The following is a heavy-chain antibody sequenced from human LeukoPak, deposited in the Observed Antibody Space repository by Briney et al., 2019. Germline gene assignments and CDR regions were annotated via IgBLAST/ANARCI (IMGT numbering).Heavy chain of an antibody. V-gene: IGHV3-53*01. CDR1: GFTVSSNY. CDR3: ANYYDSSGPPAGASDI. CDR2: IYSGGSA. J-gene: IGHJ3*02. D-gene: IGHD3-22*01. Sequence: GGSLRLSCAASGFTVSSNYMNWVRQAPGKGLEWVSVIYSGGSAHYADSGKGGFTISRDNTKNTQYLQMISLTAEDTAVYYCANYYDSSGPPAGASDIWGQGTMVTVSS.